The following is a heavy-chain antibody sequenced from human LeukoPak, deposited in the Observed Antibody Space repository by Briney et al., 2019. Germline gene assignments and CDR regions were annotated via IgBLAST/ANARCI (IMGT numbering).Heavy chain of an antibody. CDR2: IRGSDGST. J-gene: IGHJ4*02. D-gene: IGHD6-19*01. V-gene: IGHV3-23*01. CDR3: ARLTITSGWYEDY. CDR1: GFTFSSYA. Sequence: TGGSLRLSCAASGFTFSSYALTWVRQPPGKGLEWVSAIRGSDGSTYYADSVKGRFTISGDNSKNTLYLQMNSPRAEDTAVYYCARLTITSGWYEDYWGQGTLVTVSS.